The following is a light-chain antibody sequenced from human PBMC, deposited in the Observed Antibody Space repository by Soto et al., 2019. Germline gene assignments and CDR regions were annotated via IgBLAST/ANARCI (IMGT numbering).Light chain of an antibody. V-gene: IGLV2-23*01. Sequence: QSALTQPASVSGSPGQSITISCTGTSRDVGSYNLVSWYQQHPGKAPKLMIYEGSKRPSGVSNRFSGSKSGNTASLTISGLQAEDEADYYCCSYAGSSTPYVFGTGTKVTFL. CDR3: CSYAGSSTPYV. CDR2: EGS. J-gene: IGLJ1*01. CDR1: SRDVGSYNL.